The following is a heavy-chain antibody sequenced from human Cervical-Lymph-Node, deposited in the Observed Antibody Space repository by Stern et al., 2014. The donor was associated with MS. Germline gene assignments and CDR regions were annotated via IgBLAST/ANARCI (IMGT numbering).Heavy chain of an antibody. J-gene: IGHJ5*02. Sequence: VQLVESGPGLVKPSQTLSLTCTVSGGSISSDSYYWSWIRQPAGKGLEXLGRLYPGGSTHYTPPLKSLLTISEDPSKTQFPLKRTSGTAADTAVYYCARGTQYSSSNWFDPWGQGTLVTVSS. CDR3: ARGTQYSSSNWFDP. V-gene: IGHV4-61*02. CDR1: GGSISSDSYY. CDR2: LYPGGST. D-gene: IGHD6-13*01.